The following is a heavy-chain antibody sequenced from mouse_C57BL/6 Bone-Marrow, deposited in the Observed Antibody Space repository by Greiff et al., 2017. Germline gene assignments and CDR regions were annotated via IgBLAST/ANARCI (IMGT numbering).Heavy chain of an antibody. CDR3: TKGDDYDPAWFAY. CDR2: IYPGNSDT. CDR1: GYIFTSYW. V-gene: IGHV1-5*01. D-gene: IGHD2-4*01. J-gene: IGHJ3*01. Sequence: VQLQQSGTVLARPGASVKMSCKTSGYIFTSYWMHWVKQRPGQGLEWIGAIYPGNSDTSYNQKFKGKAKLTAVTSASTAYMELSSLTNEDSAVYYCTKGDDYDPAWFAYWGQGTLVTVSA.